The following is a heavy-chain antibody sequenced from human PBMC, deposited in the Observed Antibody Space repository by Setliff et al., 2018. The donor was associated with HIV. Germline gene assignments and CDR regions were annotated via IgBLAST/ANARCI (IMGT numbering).Heavy chain of an antibody. V-gene: IGHV3-23*01. CDR3: AKVMTLWFGASDS. Sequence: GESLKISCAASGFTFNTYAMTWVRQTPGKGLEWVAAISGRGSKTYYGDSLKGRSTISRDNSTNTVYLQMHSLRAEDTALYYCAKVMTLWFGASDSWGQGTRVTVSS. CDR1: GFTFNTYA. CDR2: ISGRGSKT. D-gene: IGHD3-10*01. J-gene: IGHJ4*02.